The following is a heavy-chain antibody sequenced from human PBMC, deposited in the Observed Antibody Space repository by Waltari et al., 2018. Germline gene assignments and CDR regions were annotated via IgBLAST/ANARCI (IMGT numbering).Heavy chain of an antibody. Sequence: EVQLVESGGGLVKPGGSLRLSCAASGFTFSSYSMNWVRQAPGKGMEWVSAISSSSSYIYYADAVKGRFTISRDNAKNSLYLKMNSLRAEDTAVYYCARTRAISPFDYWGQGTLVTVSS. V-gene: IGHV3-21*01. J-gene: IGHJ4*02. CDR3: ARTRAISPFDY. CDR2: ISSSSSYI. CDR1: GFTFSSYS.